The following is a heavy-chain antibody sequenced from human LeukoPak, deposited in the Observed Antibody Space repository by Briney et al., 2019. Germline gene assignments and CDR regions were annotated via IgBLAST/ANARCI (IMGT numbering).Heavy chain of an antibody. Sequence: PGGSLRLSXAASGFTFDDYDMHWVRQAPGKGLEWVCLINGDGGTTYYADSVKGRFTISRDNSKNSLYLQMNSLGTEDTALYYCAKDDYDYVWGNYRPPDYWGQGTLVTVSS. CDR1: GFTFDDYD. J-gene: IGHJ4*02. D-gene: IGHD3-16*02. CDR3: AKDDYDYVWGNYRPPDY. V-gene: IGHV3-43*02. CDR2: INGDGGTT.